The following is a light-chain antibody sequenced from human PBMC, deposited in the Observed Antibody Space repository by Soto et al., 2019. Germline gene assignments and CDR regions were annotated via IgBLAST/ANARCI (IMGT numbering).Light chain of an antibody. V-gene: IGKV3-20*01. CDR1: RSVSSSD. CDR2: GAS. J-gene: IGKJ1*01. CDR3: QQYGSTPRT. Sequence: VWSHSPCALSLSPLERATLSFMASRSVSSSDLAWYQQKPGQAPRLLMYGASSRATGIPDRFSGSGSGTDFTLSISRLEPEDFAVYWCQQYGSTPRTFGQGTKVDIK.